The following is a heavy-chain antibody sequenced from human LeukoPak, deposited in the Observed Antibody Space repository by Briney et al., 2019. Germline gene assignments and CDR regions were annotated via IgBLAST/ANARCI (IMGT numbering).Heavy chain of an antibody. CDR2: INSDGSST. CDR3: ARSHDYGDFSFDY. J-gene: IGHJ4*02. Sequence: GGPLRLSCAASGFTFSSYWMHWVRQAPGKGLVWVSRINSDGSSTSYADSVKGRFTISRDNAKNTLYLQMNSLRAEDTAVYYCARSHDYGDFSFDYWGQGTLVTVSS. V-gene: IGHV3-74*01. D-gene: IGHD4-17*01. CDR1: GFTFSSYW.